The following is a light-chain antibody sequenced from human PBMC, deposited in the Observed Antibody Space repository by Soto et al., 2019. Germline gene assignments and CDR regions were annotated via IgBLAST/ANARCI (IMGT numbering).Light chain of an antibody. Sequence: QSVLTQPPSVSGAPGQRVTISCTGSNSNIGAGYDVHWYQQLPGTAPKLLIYGNSNRPSGVPDRFSGSKSGTSASLAITGLQAEDEADYYCQSYDSSLSRRVFGGGTKLTVL. CDR1: NSNIGAGYD. CDR3: QSYDSSLSRRV. CDR2: GNS. V-gene: IGLV1-40*01. J-gene: IGLJ2*01.